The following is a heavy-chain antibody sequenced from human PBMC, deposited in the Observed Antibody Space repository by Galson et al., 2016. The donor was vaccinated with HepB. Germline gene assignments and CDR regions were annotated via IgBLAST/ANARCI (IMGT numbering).Heavy chain of an antibody. CDR3: ARVGFGESLDYYYYGMDV. Sequence: SVKVSCKASADSFNSYIFTWVRQAPGQGLEWMGEFIIVFGTTNYAQKFQGRVTITADKSTSTAYMELSSLRSEDTAVYYCARVGFGESLDYYYYGMDVWGRGTPVTVSS. CDR2: FIIVFGTT. V-gene: IGHV1-69*06. D-gene: IGHD3-10*01. CDR1: ADSFNSYI. J-gene: IGHJ6*02.